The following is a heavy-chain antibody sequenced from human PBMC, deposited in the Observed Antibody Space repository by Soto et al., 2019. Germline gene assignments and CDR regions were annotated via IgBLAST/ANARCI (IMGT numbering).Heavy chain of an antibody. Sequence: GESLKISCKGSGYSFSSHWIGWVRQMPWKGLEWMGIIYPGDSEIRYSPSFQGQVTISADKSITTAYLQWSSLKASGTAMYYCVRRGVGSSCPDHWGQGTLVTVSS. CDR1: GYSFSSHW. V-gene: IGHV5-51*01. CDR3: VRRGVGSSCPDH. CDR2: IYPGDSEI. J-gene: IGHJ4*02. D-gene: IGHD6-13*01.